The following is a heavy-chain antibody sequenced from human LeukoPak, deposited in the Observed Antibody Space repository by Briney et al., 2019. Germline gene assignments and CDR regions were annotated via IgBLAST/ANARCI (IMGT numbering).Heavy chain of an antibody. D-gene: IGHD4-11*01. J-gene: IGHJ4*02. Sequence: SETLSLTCAVYGGSFTIYSWTWIRQPPGKSLEWVGEISPSGNTQYNPSLKSRVTISLDASRSQFYLKLNSVTAADTAVYYCARRVRSADYRLDYWGQGTLVTVSS. CDR2: ISPSGNT. V-gene: IGHV4-34*01. CDR3: ARRVRSADYRLDY. CDR1: GGSFTIYS.